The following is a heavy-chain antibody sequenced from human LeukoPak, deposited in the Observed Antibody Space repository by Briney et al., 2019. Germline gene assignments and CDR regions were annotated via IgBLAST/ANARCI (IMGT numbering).Heavy chain of an antibody. J-gene: IGHJ4*02. V-gene: IGHV1-46*01. Sequence: ASVKVSCKAFGYTFTSNYMHWVRQAPGQGPEWMGVISPSGGSTTYAQKLQGRVTMTTDTSTSTAYMELRSLRSDDTAVYYCARGDGDYVPIDYWGQGTLVTVSS. CDR2: ISPSGGST. CDR3: ARGDGDYVPIDY. CDR1: GYTFTSNY. D-gene: IGHD4-17*01.